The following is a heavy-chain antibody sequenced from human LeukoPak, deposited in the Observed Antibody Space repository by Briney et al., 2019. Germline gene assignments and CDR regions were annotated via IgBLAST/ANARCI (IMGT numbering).Heavy chain of an antibody. Sequence: GGSLRLTCTVSGFSVTTTYIDWVRQAPGKGPELVPLIHGYEGTLYEDTVRGRFTFSRDNSQNTLYLQMNTLRPEDSAMYYCARDRAGRQAWVEFDLWGQGTLVTVSS. V-gene: IGHV3-66*03. D-gene: IGHD3-10*01. CDR3: ARDRAGRQAWVEFDL. CDR1: GFSVTTTY. CDR2: IHGYEGT. J-gene: IGHJ5*02.